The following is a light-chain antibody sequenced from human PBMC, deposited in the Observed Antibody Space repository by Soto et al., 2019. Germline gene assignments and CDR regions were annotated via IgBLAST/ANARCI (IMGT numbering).Light chain of an antibody. Sequence: QSVLTQPPSVSAAPGQKVTISCSGSSSNIGGNSVSWYQRLPGTAPKLLIYDDNKRPSGIPDRFSGSKSGTSATLGITGFQTGDEAEYYCNSYSSTSFYVFGTGTKVTVL. CDR2: DDN. CDR3: NSYSSTSFYV. CDR1: SSNIGGNS. V-gene: IGLV1-51*01. J-gene: IGLJ1*01.